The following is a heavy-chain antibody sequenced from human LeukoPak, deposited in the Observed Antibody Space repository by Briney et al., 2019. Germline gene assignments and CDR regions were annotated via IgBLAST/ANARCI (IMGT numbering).Heavy chain of an antibody. V-gene: IGHV3-23*01. CDR1: GFTFSSYA. CDR3: AGWSLPASYFDY. D-gene: IGHD2-21*01. Sequence: GGSPRLSCAASGFTFSSYAMSWVRQAPGKGLEWVSAIGGSGGSTYYADSVKGRFTISRDNSKNTLYLQMNSLRAEDTAVYYCAGWSLPASYFDYWGQGTLVTVSS. CDR2: IGGSGGST. J-gene: IGHJ4*02.